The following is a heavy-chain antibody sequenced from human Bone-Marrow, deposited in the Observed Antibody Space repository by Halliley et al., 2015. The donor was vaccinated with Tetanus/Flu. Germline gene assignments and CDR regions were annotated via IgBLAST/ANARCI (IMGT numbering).Heavy chain of an antibody. V-gene: IGHV3-15*05. CDR2: IKSKFDGGTA. Sequence: TVSGFGFNDAWMSWVRQAPGKGLEWIGRIKSKFDGGTADYAAPVKGRFSISRDDSRKTLYLEMNSLIKEDTAVYYCATGLPTWFFDYWGQGALVTVSS. CDR1: GFGFNDAW. CDR3: ATGLPTWFFDY. J-gene: IGHJ4*02. D-gene: IGHD1-26*01.